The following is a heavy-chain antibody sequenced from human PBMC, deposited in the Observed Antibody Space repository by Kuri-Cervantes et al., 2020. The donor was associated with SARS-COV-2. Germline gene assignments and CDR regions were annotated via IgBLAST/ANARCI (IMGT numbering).Heavy chain of an antibody. V-gene: IGHV3-30-3*01. CDR2: ISYDGSNK. CDR3: AGIYGDYDLDY. CDR1: GFNFSRTD. Sequence: SLKISCVASGFNFSRTDMHWVRQAPGKGLEWVAVISYDGSNKYYADSVKGRFTISRDNSKNTLYLQMNSLRAEDTAVYYCAGIYGDYDLDYWGQGTLVTVSS. J-gene: IGHJ4*02. D-gene: IGHD4-17*01.